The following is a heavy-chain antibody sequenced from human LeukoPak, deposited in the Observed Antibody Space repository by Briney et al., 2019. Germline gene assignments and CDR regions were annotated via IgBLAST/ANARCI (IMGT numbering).Heavy chain of an antibody. V-gene: IGHV4-59*01. Sequence: SETLSLTCTVSGGSISSYYWSWIRQPPGKGLEWIGYIYYSGSTNYNPSLKSRVTISVDTSKNQFSLKLSSVTAADTAVYYCARDMGGYYSGYWGQGTLVTVSS. CDR2: IYYSGST. J-gene: IGHJ4*02. CDR3: ARDMGGYYSGY. CDR1: GGSISSYY. D-gene: IGHD3-22*01.